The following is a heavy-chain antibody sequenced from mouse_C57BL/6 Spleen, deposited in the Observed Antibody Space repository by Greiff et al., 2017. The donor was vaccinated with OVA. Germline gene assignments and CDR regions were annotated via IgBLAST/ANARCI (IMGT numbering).Heavy chain of an antibody. Sequence: VQLQQPGAELVKPGASVKLSCKASGYTFTSYWMHWVKQRPGQGLEWIGMIHPSSGSTNYNEKFKSKATLTVDKSSSTAYMQRCRLTSEVTAVDYAAKSGAGQATSRFAYWGQGTLVTVSA. CDR3: AKSGAGQATSRFAY. CDR2: IHPSSGST. J-gene: IGHJ3*01. V-gene: IGHV1-64*01. D-gene: IGHD3-2*02. CDR1: GYTFTSYW.